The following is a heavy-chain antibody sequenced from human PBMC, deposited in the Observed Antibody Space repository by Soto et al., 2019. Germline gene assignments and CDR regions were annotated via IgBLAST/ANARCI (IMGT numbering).Heavy chain of an antibody. D-gene: IGHD6-19*01. J-gene: IGHJ5*02. V-gene: IGHV3-33*01. Sequence: SLSLSCAASGFTFSSYGMHWVRQAPGKGLEWVAVIWYDGSNKYYADSVKGRFTISRDNSQNTLYLQMNSLRVEDTAVYYCAREQAVAATSWFVPWGQGTLVTVSS. CDR3: AREQAVAATSWFVP. CDR1: GFTFSSYG. CDR2: IWYDGSNK.